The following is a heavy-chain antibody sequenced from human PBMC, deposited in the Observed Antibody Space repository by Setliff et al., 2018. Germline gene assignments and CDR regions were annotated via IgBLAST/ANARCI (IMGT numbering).Heavy chain of an antibody. Sequence: ASVKVSCKTSGYNFITTGTSWVRQAPGQGPEWMGCISPYNGNTNYAQKFQDRVTMTTDTSTATVYMELKNLRSDDTAVYYCARSSGPRVVLAADFDYWGQGTLVTVSS. J-gene: IGHJ4*02. V-gene: IGHV1-18*01. D-gene: IGHD5-12*01. CDR1: GYNFITTG. CDR3: ARSSGPRVVLAADFDY. CDR2: ISPYNGNT.